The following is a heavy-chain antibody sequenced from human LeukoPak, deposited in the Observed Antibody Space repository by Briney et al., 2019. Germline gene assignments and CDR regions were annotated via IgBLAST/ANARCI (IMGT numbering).Heavy chain of an antibody. CDR1: GFSFSSYW. J-gene: IGHJ3*02. CDR2: IKQDGSEK. CDR3: VRDLAGPPQEAFDI. Sequence: GGSLRLSCAASGFSFSSYWMSWDRQAPGKGLEWVANIKQDGSEKYYVDSVKGRFTISRDNAQNSLYLQMNSLRAEDTAVYYCVRDLAGPPQEAFDIWGQGTVVTVSS. V-gene: IGHV3-7*01.